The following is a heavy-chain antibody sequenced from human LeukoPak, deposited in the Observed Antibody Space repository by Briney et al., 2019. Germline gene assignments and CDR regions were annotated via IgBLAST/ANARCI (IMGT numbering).Heavy chain of an antibody. Sequence: GGSLRLSCAASGFTFSRYWMSWVRQAPGKGLEWVANIKQDGSEKYYVDSVKGRFTISRDNSKNTLFLQMNSLRAEDTAVYYCAKDRGGYDSGPNDYWGQGTLVTVSS. V-gene: IGHV3-7*01. CDR2: IKQDGSEK. CDR1: GFTFSRYW. D-gene: IGHD5-12*01. J-gene: IGHJ4*02. CDR3: AKDRGGYDSGPNDY.